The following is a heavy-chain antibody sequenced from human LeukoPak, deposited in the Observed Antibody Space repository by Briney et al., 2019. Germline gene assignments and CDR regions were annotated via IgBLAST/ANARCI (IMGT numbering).Heavy chain of an antibody. CDR2: INERGDIT. V-gene: IGHV3-23*01. D-gene: IGHD3-9*01. CDR3: ARGDDVSPGRVLEY. J-gene: IGHJ4*02. Sequence: PGGSLRLSCVASAFTFSKHPMSWVRQAPGNGLELVSAINERGDITKYADSVMRRFTISRDNSKNTLYLQMSSLRAEDTAVYYCARGDDVSPGRVLEYWGRGTLVTVSS. CDR1: AFTFSKHP.